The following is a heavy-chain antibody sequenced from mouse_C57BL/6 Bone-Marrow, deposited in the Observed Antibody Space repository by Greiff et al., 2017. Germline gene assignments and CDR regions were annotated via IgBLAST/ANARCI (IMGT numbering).Heavy chain of an antibody. Sequence: QVQLQQSDAELVKPGASVKISCKASGYTFTDYTIHWVKQRPGQGLEWIGYIYPRDGSTRYNEKFKGKATLTADKSSSTAYMELHSLTSEDSAVFLCARGGTHYYGSSHNDCSLDYWGQGTAVTVSS. J-gene: IGHJ4*01. CDR2: IYPRDGST. D-gene: IGHD1-1*01. V-gene: IGHV1-78*01. CDR3: ARGGTHYYGSSHNDCSLDY. CDR1: GYTFTDYT.